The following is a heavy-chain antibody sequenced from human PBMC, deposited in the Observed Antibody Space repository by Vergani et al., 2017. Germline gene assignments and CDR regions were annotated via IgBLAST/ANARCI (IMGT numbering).Heavy chain of an antibody. Sequence: QLHLQESGPGLVKPSETLSLTCTVSGGSITSSSYYWGWIRQPPGKGLEWIGHIYHSGGAYYNPSLKGRVTISVDTSKNQFSLVVTSVTAAGTAIYFCARTERFILRYFYLALWGQGTLVTVSS. CDR2: IYHSGGA. CDR1: GGSITSSSYY. J-gene: IGHJ4*02. D-gene: IGHD3-9*01. CDR3: ARTERFILRYFYLAL. V-gene: IGHV4-39*01.